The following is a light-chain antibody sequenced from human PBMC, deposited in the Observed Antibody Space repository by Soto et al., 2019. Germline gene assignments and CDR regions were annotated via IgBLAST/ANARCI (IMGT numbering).Light chain of an antibody. V-gene: IGLV2-14*03. Sequence: QAALTQPAPVSGSPGQSITISCTGTSSDFGCYNYVSWYQQHPGKAPKLMIYDVSDRPSGVSNRFSGSKSGNTASLTISGLQAEDEADYLCSSYTSSSTPFVLGTGTKVTVL. CDR1: SSDFGCYNY. J-gene: IGLJ1*01. CDR2: DVS. CDR3: SSYTSSSTPFV.